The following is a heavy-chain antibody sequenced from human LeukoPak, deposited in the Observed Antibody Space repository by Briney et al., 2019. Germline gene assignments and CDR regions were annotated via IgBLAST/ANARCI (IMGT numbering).Heavy chain of an antibody. V-gene: IGHV3-15*01. J-gene: IGHJ4*02. CDR2: IKSKIDGGTT. CDR1: GFTFSNAW. D-gene: IGHD6-6*01. CDR3: TSSIGDY. Sequence: GGSLRLSCAASGFTFSNAWMSWVRQAPGKGLEWVGHIKSKIDGGTTDYAAPVKGRFTISRDDSKNTLYLQMNSLKTEDTAVYYCTSSIGDYWGQGTLVTVSS.